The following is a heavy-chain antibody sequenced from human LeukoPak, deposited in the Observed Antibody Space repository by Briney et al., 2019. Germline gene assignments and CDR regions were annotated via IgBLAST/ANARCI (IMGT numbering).Heavy chain of an antibody. CDR3: ARRSDGSGGDY. CDR2: IYHSGST. J-gene: IGHJ4*02. V-gene: IGHV4-38-2*01. Sequence: PETLSLTCAVSGYSISSGYYWGWIRQPPGKGLEWIGSIYHSGSTYYNPSLKSRVTISVDTSKNQFSLKLSSVTAADTAVYYCARRSDGSGGDYWGQGTLVTVSS. D-gene: IGHD3-10*01. CDR1: GYSISSGYY.